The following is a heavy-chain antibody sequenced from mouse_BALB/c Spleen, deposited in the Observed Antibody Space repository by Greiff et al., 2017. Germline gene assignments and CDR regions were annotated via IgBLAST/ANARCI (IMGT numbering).Heavy chain of an antibody. CDR1: GYTFSSYW. CDR3: ARLDYDVERLYAMDY. V-gene: IGHV1-9*01. CDR2: ILPGSGST. Sequence: VKLQESGAELMKPGASVKISCKATGYTFSSYWIEWVKQRPGHGLEWIGEILPGSGSTNYNEKFKGKATFTADTSSNTAYMQLSSLTSEDSAVYYCARLDYDVERLYAMDYWGQGTSVTVSS. D-gene: IGHD2-4*01. J-gene: IGHJ4*01.